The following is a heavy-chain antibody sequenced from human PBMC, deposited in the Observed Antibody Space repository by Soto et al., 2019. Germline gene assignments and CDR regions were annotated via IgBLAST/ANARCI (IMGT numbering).Heavy chain of an antibody. Sequence: GASVKVSCKASGGTFSSYSISWVRQAPGQGLEWMGGIIPMFGTARYAQKFQGRVTITADESTSTAYMEVSSLRSEDTAVYYCVRAGYCSGGTCSSDWFDPWGQGTLVTVYS. CDR3: VRAGYCSGGTCSSDWFDP. V-gene: IGHV1-69*13. J-gene: IGHJ5*02. D-gene: IGHD2-15*01. CDR2: IIPMFGTA. CDR1: GGTFSSYS.